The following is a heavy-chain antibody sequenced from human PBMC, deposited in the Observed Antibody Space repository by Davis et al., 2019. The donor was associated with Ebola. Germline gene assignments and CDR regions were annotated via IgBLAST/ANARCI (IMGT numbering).Heavy chain of an antibody. D-gene: IGHD3-10*01. CDR3: ARDLGDYGIDV. V-gene: IGHV1-69*13. Sequence: SVKVSCKASGGTFSTYAISWVRQAPGQGLEWMGGIIPIFGTANYAQKFQGRITITADESTSTAYMELSSLRSEDTVVYYCARDLGDYGIDVWGKGTTVTVSS. J-gene: IGHJ6*04. CDR1: GGTFSTYA. CDR2: IIPIFGTA.